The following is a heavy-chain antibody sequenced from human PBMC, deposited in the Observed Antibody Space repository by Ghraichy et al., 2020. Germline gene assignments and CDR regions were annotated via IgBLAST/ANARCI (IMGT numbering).Heavy chain of an antibody. Sequence: GGSLRLSCAASGFTFSSYAMHWVRQAPGKGLEWVAVISYDGSNKYYADSVKGRFTISRDNSKNTLYLQMNSPRAYDTAVYYCARDGTYSYDRSGSPYYFDYWGQGTLVTVSS. CDR3: ARDGTYSYDRSGSPYYFDY. CDR1: GFTFSSYA. J-gene: IGHJ4*02. CDR2: ISYDGSNK. V-gene: IGHV3-30-3*01. D-gene: IGHD3-22*01.